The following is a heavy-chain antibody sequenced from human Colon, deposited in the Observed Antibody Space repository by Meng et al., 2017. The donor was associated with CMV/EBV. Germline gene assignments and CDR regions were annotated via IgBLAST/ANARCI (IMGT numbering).Heavy chain of an antibody. D-gene: IGHD1-26*01. J-gene: IGHJ4*02. CDR3: ARDTSGAGMDH. CDR2: IYSGGST. V-gene: IGHV3-66*02. CDR1: GFTFDDYG. Sequence: GESLKISCAASGFTFDDYGMSWVRQAPGKGLEWVSIIYSGGSTSYGSSVKGRFTISRDISRNMVFLQMNSLRSDDTAVYYCARDTSGAGMDHWGQGTVVTVSS.